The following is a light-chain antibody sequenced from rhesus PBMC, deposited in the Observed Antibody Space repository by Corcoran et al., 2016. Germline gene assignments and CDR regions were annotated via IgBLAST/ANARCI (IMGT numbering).Light chain of an antibody. CDR3: QVSHNWIFT. CDR1: QSVSGY. Sequence: DIVLTQSPASLSFSPGERATLSCRASQSVSGYAAWYQLKPNKAPRLLIYGTSTRATGIPDRFSGSGYLTDFTLIISSLEPEDTGVYYCQVSHNWIFTFGPGTKLEIK. V-gene: IGKV3S9*01. CDR2: GTS. J-gene: IGKJ3*01.